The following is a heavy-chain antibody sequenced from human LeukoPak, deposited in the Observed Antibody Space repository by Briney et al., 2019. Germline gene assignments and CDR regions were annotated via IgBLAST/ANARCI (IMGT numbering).Heavy chain of an antibody. Sequence: GGSLRLFCAASGFTFSSYSMNWVRQAPGKGLVWVSSISSSSSYIYYADSVKGRFTISRDNAKNSLYLQMNSLRAEDTAVYYCARVYGGGYESKEYGMDVWGQGTTVTVSS. J-gene: IGHJ6*02. V-gene: IGHV3-21*01. CDR1: GFTFSSYS. CDR3: ARVYGGGYESKEYGMDV. D-gene: IGHD5-12*01. CDR2: ISSSSSYI.